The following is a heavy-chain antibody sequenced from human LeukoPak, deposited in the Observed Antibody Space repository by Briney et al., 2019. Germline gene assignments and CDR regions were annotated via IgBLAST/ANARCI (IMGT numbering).Heavy chain of an antibody. V-gene: IGHV3-23*01. Sequence: GGTLRLSCAASGFTFSTYGMTWVRQAPGKGLEWVSAISGSAATTHYADSVKGRFTISRDNSKNTLYLQMNSLRAEDTAVYYCAKPPGAPAFDIWGQGTMVTVSS. CDR3: AKPPGAPAFDI. CDR1: GFTFSTYG. J-gene: IGHJ3*02. D-gene: IGHD3-10*01. CDR2: ISGSAATT.